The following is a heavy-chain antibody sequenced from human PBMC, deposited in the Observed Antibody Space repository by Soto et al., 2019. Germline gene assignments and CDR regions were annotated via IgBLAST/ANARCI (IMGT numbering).Heavy chain of an antibody. CDR3: ARWPQPRYTADPYAVDV. CDR2: IVPSLDTT. J-gene: IGHJ6*02. D-gene: IGHD3-16*02. Sequence: QVHLVQSGTEVKKPGSSVKVSCKASGGTFSSSGFSWVRQAPGQGLEWMGMIVPSLDTTNYAQKSQARVTITAEEVTSTAYMELRSLRSEDTAVYYCARWPQPRYTADPYAVDVWGQGTRVIVSS. CDR1: GGTFSSSG. V-gene: IGHV1-69*11.